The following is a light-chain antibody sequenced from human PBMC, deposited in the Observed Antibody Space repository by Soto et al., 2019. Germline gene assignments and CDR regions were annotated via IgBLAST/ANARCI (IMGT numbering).Light chain of an antibody. J-gene: IGKJ5*01. CDR3: QQRNNWRDT. Sequence: DIQMTQSPSTLSASVGDKVTITCRASQGIVRWLAWYQQKPGKGPKLLIYKASHLESGVPSRFSGSGSGTDFTLTISSLEPEDFAVYYCQQRNNWRDTFGQGTRLEIK. CDR2: KAS. V-gene: IGKV1-5*03. CDR1: QGIVRW.